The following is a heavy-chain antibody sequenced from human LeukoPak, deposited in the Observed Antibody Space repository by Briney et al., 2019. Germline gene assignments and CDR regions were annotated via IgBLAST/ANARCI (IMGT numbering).Heavy chain of an antibody. V-gene: IGHV3-66*01. CDR1: GFTVSSNY. D-gene: IGHD3-9*01. CDR3: AKGTYDILTGYYAY. CDR2: IYSGGST. Sequence: GSLRLSCAASGFTVSSNYMSWVRQAPGKGLEWVSVIYSGGSTYYADSVKGRFTISRDNSKNALYLQMNSLRAEDTAVYYCAKGTYDILTGYYAYWGQGTLVTVSS. J-gene: IGHJ4*02.